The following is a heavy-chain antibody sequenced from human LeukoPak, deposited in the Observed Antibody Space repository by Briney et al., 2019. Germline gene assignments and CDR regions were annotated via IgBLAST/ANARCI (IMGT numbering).Heavy chain of an antibody. CDR1: GFTFSSYN. Sequence: PGGSLRFSCAASGFTFSSYNINWVRQAPGKGLEWVSFIGSSSSPIYYADSVKGRFTVSRDNAKNSLYLHLNSLRDEDTAVYYCARDPRPYSGSGLHFDIWGQGTLVTVSS. D-gene: IGHD1-26*01. J-gene: IGHJ3*02. CDR3: ARDPRPYSGSGLHFDI. V-gene: IGHV3-48*02. CDR2: IGSSSSPI.